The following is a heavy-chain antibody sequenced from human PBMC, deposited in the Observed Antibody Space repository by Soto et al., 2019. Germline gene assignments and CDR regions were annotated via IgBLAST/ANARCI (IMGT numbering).Heavy chain of an antibody. CDR2: ISRDGGST. CDR1: GFTFDDYT. J-gene: IGHJ6*03. Sequence: EVQLVESGGVVVQPGGSLRLSCAASGFTFDDYTMHWVRQAPGKGLEWVSLISRDGGSTYYADSVKGRFTISRDNSKNSLYQKRNSVRAGHTAVYYCERGDFCGSSRQNHDYRDLWGKGPTVPVAS. V-gene: IGHV3-43*01. CDR3: ERGDFCGSSRQNHDYRDL. D-gene: IGHD3-3*01.